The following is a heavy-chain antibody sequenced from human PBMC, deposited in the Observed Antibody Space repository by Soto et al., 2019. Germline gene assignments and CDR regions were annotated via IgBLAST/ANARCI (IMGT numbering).Heavy chain of an antibody. CDR1: GGSFSGYY. CDR3: ARGVPYYGSGSYYMPT. CDR2: INHSGST. Sequence: SETLSLTCAVYGGSFSGYYWSWIRQPPGKGLEWIGEINHSGSTNYNPSLKSRVTISVDTSKNQFSLKLSSVTAADTAVYYCARGVPYYGSGSYYMPTWGQGTLVTVSS. V-gene: IGHV4-34*01. D-gene: IGHD3-10*01. J-gene: IGHJ4*02.